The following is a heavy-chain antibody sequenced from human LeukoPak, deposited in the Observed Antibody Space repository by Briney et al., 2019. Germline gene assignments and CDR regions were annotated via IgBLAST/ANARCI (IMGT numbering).Heavy chain of an antibody. D-gene: IGHD6-19*01. CDR1: GFTFSSYA. Sequence: PGGSLRLSCAASGFTFSSYAMSWVRQAPGKGLEWVSVISGSGGSTYYADSVKGRFTISRDNAKNSLYLQMNSLRAEDTAVYYCASGVSSGWYNGFDYWGQGTLVTVSS. V-gene: IGHV3-23*01. J-gene: IGHJ4*02. CDR3: ASGVSSGWYNGFDY. CDR2: ISGSGGST.